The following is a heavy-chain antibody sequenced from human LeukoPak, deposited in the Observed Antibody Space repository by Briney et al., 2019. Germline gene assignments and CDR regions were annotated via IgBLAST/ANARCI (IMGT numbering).Heavy chain of an antibody. J-gene: IGHJ4*02. D-gene: IGHD5-12*01. V-gene: IGHV3-74*03. CDR3: AREGRVSGYDFDC. Sequence: GGSLRLSCAASGFTFSSYWLHWVRQAPGKGLVWVSRINSDGSSVTYADSVKGRFTISRDNAKNTLYLQMNSLRVEDTAVYYCAREGRVSGYDFDCWGQGTLVTVSS. CDR1: GFTFSSYW. CDR2: INSDGSSV.